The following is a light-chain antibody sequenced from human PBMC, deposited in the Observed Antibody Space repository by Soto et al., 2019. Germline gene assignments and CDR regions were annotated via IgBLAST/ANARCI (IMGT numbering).Light chain of an antibody. CDR3: QQYDNLPPFT. J-gene: IGKJ3*01. CDR1: QDISNY. V-gene: IGKV1-33*01. CDR2: DAS. Sequence: DIQMTQSPSSLSASVGDRVTITCQASQDISNYLNWYQQKPGKAPKLLIYDASNLKTGVPSRFSGSGSGTDFTFTISSLQPEDIATYYCQQYDNLPPFTFGPGTKVDIQ.